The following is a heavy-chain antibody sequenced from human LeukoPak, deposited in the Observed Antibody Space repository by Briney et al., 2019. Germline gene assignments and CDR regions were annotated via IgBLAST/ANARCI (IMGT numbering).Heavy chain of an antibody. CDR2: ISSSSSYI. Sequence: GGSLSLSCAAAGFTFSSYSMNWVRQASGKGLEWVTSISSSSSYIYYADSVKGRFTISRDNAKNSLYLQMNSLRAEDTAVYYCARTPERDIVVVVAAPFDYWGQGTLVTVSS. CDR3: ARTPERDIVVVVAAPFDY. V-gene: IGHV3-21*01. J-gene: IGHJ4*02. D-gene: IGHD2-15*01. CDR1: GFTFSSYS.